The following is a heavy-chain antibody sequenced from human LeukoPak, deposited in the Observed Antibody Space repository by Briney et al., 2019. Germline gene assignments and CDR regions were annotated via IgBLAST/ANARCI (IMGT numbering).Heavy chain of an antibody. CDR2: IYSGGST. CDR1: GFTVSSNY. Sequence: GGSLRLSCAASGFTVSSNYMSWVRQAPGKGLEWVSVIYSGGSTYYADSVKGRFTISRDNSKNTLYLQMNSLRAEDTAVYYCARGLRYFDWLPAGYFQHWGQGTLVTVSS. V-gene: IGHV3-53*01. D-gene: IGHD3-9*01. J-gene: IGHJ1*01. CDR3: ARGLRYFDWLPAGYFQH.